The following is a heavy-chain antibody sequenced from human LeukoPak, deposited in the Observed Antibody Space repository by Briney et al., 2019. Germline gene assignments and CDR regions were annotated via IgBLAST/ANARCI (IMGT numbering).Heavy chain of an antibody. CDR2: INAGNGDT. CDR3: TLYNY. J-gene: IGHJ4*02. D-gene: IGHD1-14*01. CDR1: GYKFTDNW. V-gene: IGHV1-3*03. Sequence: ASVKVSCKPFGYKFTDNWIHWVRQAPGQRLEWMGWINAGNGDTKYSQEFQGRVTITRDTSATTAYMELSSLRSEDMAVYYCTLYNYWGQGTLVTVSS.